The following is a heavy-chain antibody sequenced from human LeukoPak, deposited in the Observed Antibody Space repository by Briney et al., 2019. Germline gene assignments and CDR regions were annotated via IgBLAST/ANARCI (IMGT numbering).Heavy chain of an antibody. D-gene: IGHD3-3*01. Sequence: ASVKVSCKASGYTFTNSYIHWVRQAPGQVLEWMGLINPDGGNTNYAQNFQGRVTLTRDTSTSTVYMELSSLRSEDTAVYYCARDTRPNYDFWSGYSPTPNYYMDVWGKGTTVTVSS. V-gene: IGHV1-46*01. CDR2: INPDGGNT. CDR1: GYTFTNSY. J-gene: IGHJ6*03. CDR3: ARDTRPNYDFWSGYSPTPNYYMDV.